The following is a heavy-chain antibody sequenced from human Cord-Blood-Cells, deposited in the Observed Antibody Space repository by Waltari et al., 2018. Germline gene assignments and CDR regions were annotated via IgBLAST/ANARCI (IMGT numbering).Heavy chain of an antibody. CDR2: INHSGST. Sequence: QVQLQQWGAGLLKPSETLSLTCAVYGGSFSGYYWSWIRKPPGKGLEWIGEINHSGSTNYNPSLKRRVTISVDTSKNQFSLKLSSVTAADTAVYYCARFGLLSIAARPYYFDYWGQGTLVTVSS. J-gene: IGHJ4*02. CDR3: ARFGLLSIAARPYYFDY. CDR1: GGSFSGYY. V-gene: IGHV4-34*01. D-gene: IGHD6-6*01.